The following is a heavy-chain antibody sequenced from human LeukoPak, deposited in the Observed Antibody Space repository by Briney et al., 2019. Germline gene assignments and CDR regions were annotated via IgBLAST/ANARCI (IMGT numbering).Heavy chain of an antibody. CDR2: ISAYNGNT. J-gene: IGHJ3*02. CDR3: ARAYCGGDCFSSLDI. V-gene: IGHV1-18*01. D-gene: IGHD2-21*01. Sequence: ASVKVSCKASGYTFTSYGISWVRQAPGQGLEWMGWISAYNGNTNYAQKLQGRVTMTTDTSTSTAYMELRSLRSDDTAVYYCARAYCGGDCFSSLDIWGQGTMVTVSS. CDR1: GYTFTSYG.